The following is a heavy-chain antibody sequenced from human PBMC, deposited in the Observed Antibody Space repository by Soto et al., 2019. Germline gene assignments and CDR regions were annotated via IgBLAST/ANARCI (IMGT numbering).Heavy chain of an antibody. J-gene: IGHJ4*02. CDR1: GFTFSNYA. CDR2: ISAAGST. D-gene: IGHD2-21*01. Sequence: GGSLRLSCAASGFTFSNYAMHWVRQAPGKGLEWVSTISAAGSTDYADSVKGRFTISRDNSKNALYLQMNSLRAEDTAVYYCAKAPLRPYCFDYWGQGTLVTGSS. CDR3: AKAPLRPYCFDY. V-gene: IGHV3-23*01.